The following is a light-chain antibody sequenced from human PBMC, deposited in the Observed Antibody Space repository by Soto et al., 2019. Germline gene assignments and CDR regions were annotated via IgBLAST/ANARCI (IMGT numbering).Light chain of an antibody. J-gene: IGLJ1*01. CDR1: SSDVGGYNY. CDR2: EVS. Sequence: QSVLTQPASVSGSPGQSITISCTGTSSDVGGYNYVSWYQQHPGKAPKPMIYEVSNRPSGVSNRFSGSKSGNTASLTISGLQAEDEADYYCSSYTSSSTLVFGTGTKLTVL. V-gene: IGLV2-14*01. CDR3: SSYTSSSTLV.